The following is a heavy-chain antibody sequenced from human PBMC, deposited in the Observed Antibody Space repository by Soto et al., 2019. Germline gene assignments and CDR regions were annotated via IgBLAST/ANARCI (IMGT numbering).Heavy chain of an antibody. CDR2: ISAYNGKT. D-gene: IGHD6-6*01. V-gene: IGHV1-18*04. Sequence: QVRLVLSGDELKKPGASMKVSCKASGYAFSDHGISWVRQAPGQGLEWIGWISAYNGKTNYAQKFQGRVTVTTDASTAPADMEVRSLTSDDTAVDYCAKDHRYSSSFFDSWSQGTMITVSS. CDR1: GYAFSDHG. J-gene: IGHJ4*02. CDR3: AKDHRYSSSFFDS.